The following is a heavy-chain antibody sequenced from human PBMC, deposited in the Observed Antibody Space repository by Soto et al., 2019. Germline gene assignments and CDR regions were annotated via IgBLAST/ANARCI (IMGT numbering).Heavy chain of an antibody. CDR2: IKTDGTYA. Sequence: EVQLVESGGDLVQPGGSLRLSCAASGFTFSTYWMHWVRQAPGKGLLWVSRIKTDGTYATYADSVKGRFTISRDNAKNTLYLQMNSLRVEDAAVYYCAAGGSGYYANWGQGPRVPVSS. CDR1: GFTFSTYW. D-gene: IGHD3-22*01. CDR3: AAGGSGYYAN. J-gene: IGHJ4*02. V-gene: IGHV3-74*01.